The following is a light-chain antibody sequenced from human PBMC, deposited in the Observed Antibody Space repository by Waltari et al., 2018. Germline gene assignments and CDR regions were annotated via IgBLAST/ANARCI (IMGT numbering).Light chain of an antibody. Sequence: EIVLTQSPATLSLSPGERATLSCRASQSVTSTSLTWYQQKLGQAPRLLIYGKSSRASGIPDRFGGSGSGTDFTLTISRLETEDFAIYYCQQYDGEVVTFGGGTKVEI. J-gene: IGKJ4*01. V-gene: IGKV3-20*01. CDR3: QQYDGEVVT. CDR1: QSVTSTS. CDR2: GKS.